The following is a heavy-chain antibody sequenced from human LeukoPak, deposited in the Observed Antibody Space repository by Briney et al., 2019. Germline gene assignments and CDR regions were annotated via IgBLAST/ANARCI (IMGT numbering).Heavy chain of an antibody. D-gene: IGHD3-22*01. CDR2: IYSGGST. Sequence: SGGSLRLSCAASGFTFSSYAMHWVRQAPGKGLEWVSVIYSGGSTYYADSVKGRFTISRDNSKNTLYLQMNSLRAEDTAVYYCARGPGGRYYYDSSGYPIVYWGQGTLVTVSS. CDR1: GFTFSSYA. J-gene: IGHJ4*02. V-gene: IGHV3-53*01. CDR3: ARGPGGRYYYDSSGYPIVY.